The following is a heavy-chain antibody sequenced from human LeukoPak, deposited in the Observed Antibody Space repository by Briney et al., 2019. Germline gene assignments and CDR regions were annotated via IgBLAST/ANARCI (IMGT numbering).Heavy chain of an antibody. D-gene: IGHD3-10*01. CDR2: IKSNSGDT. CDR3: ARRGSGSYVLDY. J-gene: IGHJ4*02. CDR1: GYTFTGYY. V-gene: IGHV1-2*02. Sequence: GASVKVSCKVSGYTFTGYYMHWVRQAPGQGLEWMGWIKSNSGDTNYAQKFQGRVTMTRDTSISTAYMELSRLRSDGTAVYYCARRGSGSYVLDYWGQGTLVTVSS.